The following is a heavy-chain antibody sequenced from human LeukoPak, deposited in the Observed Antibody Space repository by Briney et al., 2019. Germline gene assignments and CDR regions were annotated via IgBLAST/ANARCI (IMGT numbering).Heavy chain of an antibody. CDR2: ISTYNGNT. D-gene: IGHD3-22*01. J-gene: IGHJ3*02. V-gene: IGHV1-18*01. Sequence: ASVKVSCKASGYTFTSYGISWVRQAPGQGLEWMGWISTYNGNTNYAQKLQGRVTMTTDTSTSTAYMELRSLRSDDTAVYYCARDRYYDSSGYPYDAFDIWGQGTMVTVSS. CDR3: ARDRYYDSSGYPYDAFDI. CDR1: GYTFTSYG.